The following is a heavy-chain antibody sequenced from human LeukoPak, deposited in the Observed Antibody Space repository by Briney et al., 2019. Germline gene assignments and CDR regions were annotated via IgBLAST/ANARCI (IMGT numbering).Heavy chain of an antibody. V-gene: IGHV3-21*01. Sequence: GGSLRLPCAASGFTFSSYSMNWVRQAPGKGLEWVSSISSSSYIYYADSVKGRFTISRDNAKNSLYLQMNSLRAEDTAVYYCAREGAAGTVALGYWGQGTLVTVSS. CDR2: ISSSSYI. D-gene: IGHD6-13*01. J-gene: IGHJ4*02. CDR3: AREGAAGTVALGY. CDR1: GFTFSSYS.